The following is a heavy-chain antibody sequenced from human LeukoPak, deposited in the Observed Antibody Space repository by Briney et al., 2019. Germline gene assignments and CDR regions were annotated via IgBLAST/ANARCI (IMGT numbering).Heavy chain of an antibody. CDR3: ARERSNYVGLDY. D-gene: IGHD4-11*01. J-gene: IGHJ4*02. CDR1: GFIFSDYA. Sequence: GGSLRLSCVASGFIFSDYAMGWVRQAPGKRLEWVSGISDGGVRTYYADSVKGRFTISRDNSKNTLFLHVDSLRAEDTAVYYCARERSNYVGLDYWGQGTLVTVSS. CDR2: ISDGGVRT. V-gene: IGHV3-23*01.